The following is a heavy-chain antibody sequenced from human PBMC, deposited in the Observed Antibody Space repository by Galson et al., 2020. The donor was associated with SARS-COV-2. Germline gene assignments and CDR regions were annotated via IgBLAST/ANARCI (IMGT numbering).Heavy chain of an antibody. CDR2: IRSKAYGGTT. J-gene: IGHJ4*01. D-gene: IGHD3-16*01. CDR3: TRDYFSGWGYNYFDL. Sequence: TGGSLRLSCTTSGFTFGDYAMSWFRQAPGKGLEWVGFIRSKAYGGTTEYAASVKGRFTISRDDFKSIAYLQMNSLKTEDTAVYYCTRDYFSGWGYNYFDLWGPGTLVTVSS. V-gene: IGHV3-49*03. CDR1: GFTFGDYA.